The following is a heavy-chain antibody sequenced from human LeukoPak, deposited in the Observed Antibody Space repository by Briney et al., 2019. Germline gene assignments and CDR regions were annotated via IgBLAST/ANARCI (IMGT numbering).Heavy chain of an antibody. V-gene: IGHV3-66*01. CDR3: AKGRLPYCSSTSCYGTTPFDY. CDR1: GFTVSSNY. Sequence: GGSLRLSCAASGFTVSSNYMSWVRQAPGKGLEWVSVIYSGGSTYYADSVKGRFTISRDNSKNTLYLQMNSLRAEDTAVYYCAKGRLPYCSSTSCYGTTPFDYWGQGTLVTVSS. D-gene: IGHD2-2*01. CDR2: IYSGGST. J-gene: IGHJ4*02.